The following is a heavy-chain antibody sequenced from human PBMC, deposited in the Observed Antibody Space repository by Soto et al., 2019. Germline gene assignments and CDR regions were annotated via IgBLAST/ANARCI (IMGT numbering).Heavy chain of an antibody. D-gene: IGHD3-3*01. J-gene: IGHJ5*02. CDR1: GGTISGYY. CDR2: IYSSGNT. CDR3: ARGQRFSDWFDP. Sequence: SETLSLTCSVSGGTISGYYWTWIRQPAGKGLEWIGRIYSSGNTKYNPSLQSRVTMSLDTSNNQFSLRLTSVAAADTAVYYCARGQRFSDWFDPWGQGTLVTVSS. V-gene: IGHV4-4*07.